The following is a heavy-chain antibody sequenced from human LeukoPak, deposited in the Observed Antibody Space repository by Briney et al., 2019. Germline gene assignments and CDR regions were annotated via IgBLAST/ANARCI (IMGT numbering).Heavy chain of an antibody. CDR1: GGSISSRSYY. D-gene: IGHD3-22*01. J-gene: IGHJ4*02. CDR2: IYYSGST. CDR3: ALSTYYYDSSGYYLYYFDY. Sequence: SETLSLTCTVSGGSISSRSYYWGWVRQPPGKGLEWIGSIYYSGSTYYNPSLKSRVTISVDTSKNQFSLKLSSVTAADTAVYYCALSTYYYDSSGYYLYYFDYWGQGTLVTVSS. V-gene: IGHV4-39*01.